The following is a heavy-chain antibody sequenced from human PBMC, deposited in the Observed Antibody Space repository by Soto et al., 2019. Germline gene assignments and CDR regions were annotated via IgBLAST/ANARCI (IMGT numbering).Heavy chain of an antibody. CDR2: IYYSGIT. D-gene: IGHD3-3*01. CDR3: ARLRGAALRFFDY. V-gene: IGHV4-39*01. CDR1: GGSISSSRYY. Sequence: XETLSLSFTVSGGSISSSRYYWGWIRQPPGKGLEWIVSIYYSGITYYNPSLKSRVTISVDTSKNQFSLKLSSVTAADTAVYYCARLRGAALRFFDYWGKGTLVTVYS. J-gene: IGHJ4*02.